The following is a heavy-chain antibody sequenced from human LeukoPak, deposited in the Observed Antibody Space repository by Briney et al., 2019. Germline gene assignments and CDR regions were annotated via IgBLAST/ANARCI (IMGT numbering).Heavy chain of an antibody. D-gene: IGHD3-22*01. V-gene: IGHV1-2*02. J-gene: IGHJ6*02. CDR1: GYTFTGYY. CDR2: INPNSGGT. Sequence: PSVKVSCKASGYTFTGYYMHWVRQAPGQGLEWMGWINPNSGGTNYAQKLQGRVTMTRDTSISTAYMELSRLRSDDTAVYYCARVGGDYYDSSGYYYYYGMDVWGQGTTVTVSS. CDR3: ARVGGDYYDSSGYYYYYGMDV.